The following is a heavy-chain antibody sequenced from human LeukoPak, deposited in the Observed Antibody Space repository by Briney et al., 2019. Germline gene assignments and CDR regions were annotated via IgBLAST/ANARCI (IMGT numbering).Heavy chain of an antibody. CDR2: ISYDGSNK. Sequence: GGSLRLSCAASGFTFSSYAMHWVRQAPGKGLEWVAVISYDGSNKYYADSVKGRFTISRDNSKNTPYLQMNSLRAEDTAVYYCARDPYIQLWSPYFDYWGQGTLVTVSS. D-gene: IGHD5-18*01. V-gene: IGHV3-30*04. CDR3: ARDPYIQLWSPYFDY. J-gene: IGHJ4*02. CDR1: GFTFSSYA.